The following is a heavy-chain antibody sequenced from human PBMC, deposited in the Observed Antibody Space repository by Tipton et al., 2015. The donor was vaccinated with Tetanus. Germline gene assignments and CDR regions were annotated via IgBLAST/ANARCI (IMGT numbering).Heavy chain of an antibody. J-gene: IGHJ4*02. V-gene: IGHV3-33*01. CDR3: AREADCRGGSGFSGDFDH. Sequence: SLRLSCAASGFIFSSYGIHWVRQAPGKGLEWVAGSWYDGTDKYYADSVKGRFTISRDNSKNTLYLQMNILRVEDTAVYYCAREADCRGGSGFSGDFDHWGQGPQVPLSS. CDR1: GFIFSSYG. CDR2: SWYDGTDK. D-gene: IGHD2-15*01.